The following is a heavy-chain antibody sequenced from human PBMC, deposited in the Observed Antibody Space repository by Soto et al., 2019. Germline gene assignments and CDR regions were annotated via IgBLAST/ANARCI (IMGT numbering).Heavy chain of an antibody. CDR1: GFTFSSYG. Sequence: QPGGSLRLSCAASGFTFSSYGMHWVRQAPGKGLEWVAVIWYDGSNKYYADSVKGRFTISRDNSKNTLYLQMNSLRAEDTAVYYCARDREEQADSPYYYYYGMDVWGQGTTDTVSS. CDR2: IWYDGSNK. D-gene: IGHD1-26*01. V-gene: IGHV3-33*01. CDR3: ARDREEQADSPYYYYYGMDV. J-gene: IGHJ6*02.